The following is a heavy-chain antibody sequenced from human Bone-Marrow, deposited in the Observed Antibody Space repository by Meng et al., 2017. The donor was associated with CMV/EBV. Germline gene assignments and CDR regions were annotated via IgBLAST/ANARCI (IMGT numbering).Heavy chain of an antibody. J-gene: IGHJ4*02. CDR3: ARKVGGAVASLDY. CDR2: IYYSGST. D-gene: IGHD6-19*01. CDR1: GGSISSSSYY. Sequence: SETLSLTCTVSGGSISSSSYYWGWIRQPPGKGLEWIVSIYYSGSTYYNPSLKSRVTISVDTSKNQFSLKLSSVTAADTAVYYCARKVGGAVASLDYWGQGTLVTVSS. V-gene: IGHV4-39*07.